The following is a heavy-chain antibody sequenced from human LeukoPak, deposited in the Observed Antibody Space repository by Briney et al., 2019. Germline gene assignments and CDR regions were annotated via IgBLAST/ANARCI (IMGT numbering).Heavy chain of an antibody. J-gene: IGHJ4*02. D-gene: IGHD5-24*01. CDR3: ARDRRRDGYNFDI. Sequence: SETLSLACTASGDSISSSSYFWGWIRQPPGKGLEWIGSIYYSGSTSYSPSLKSRVTISVDTSKSQFSLKLSSVTAADTAVYYCARDRRRDGYNFDIWGQGTLVTVSS. CDR1: GDSISSSSYF. V-gene: IGHV4-39*07. CDR2: IYYSGST.